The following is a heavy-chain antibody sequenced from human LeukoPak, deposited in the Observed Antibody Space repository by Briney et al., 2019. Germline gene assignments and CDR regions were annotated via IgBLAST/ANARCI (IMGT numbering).Heavy chain of an antibody. CDR3: ARARYSSSHLDY. CDR1: GSPFLNYW. V-gene: IGHV5-51*01. J-gene: IGHJ4*02. Sequence: GESLKISCKVSGSPFLNYWIAWVRQMPGKGLEWMGVIFPDISDTRYSPSFQGRVTISADESTSTAYLQWSRLKVSDTAMYFCARARYSSSHLDYWGQGTLVFVST. D-gene: IGHD6-13*01. CDR2: IFPDISDT.